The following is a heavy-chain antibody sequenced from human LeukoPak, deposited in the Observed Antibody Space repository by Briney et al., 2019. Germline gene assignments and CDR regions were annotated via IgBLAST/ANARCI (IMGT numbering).Heavy chain of an antibody. V-gene: IGHV3-53*01. Sequence: GGSLRLSCAASGFTVSSNYMSWVRQAPGKGLEWVSVIYSGGSTYYADSVKGRFTISRDNSKNTLYLQMNSLRAEGTAVYYCARPAVSGWSLDYWGQGTLVTVSS. CDR1: GFTVSSNY. CDR2: IYSGGST. D-gene: IGHD6-19*01. J-gene: IGHJ4*02. CDR3: ARPAVSGWSLDY.